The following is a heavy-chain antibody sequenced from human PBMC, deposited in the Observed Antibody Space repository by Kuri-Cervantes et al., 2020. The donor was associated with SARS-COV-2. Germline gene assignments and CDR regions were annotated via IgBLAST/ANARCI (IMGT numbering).Heavy chain of an antibody. V-gene: IGHV1-24*01. CDR2: FDPEDGET. CDR3: AKRYCSSTSCHSYYYYMDV. Sequence: ASVKVSCKASGYTFTSYGISWVRQAPGQGLEWMGGFDPEDGETIYAQKFQGRVTMTEDTSTDTAYMELSSLRSDDTAVYYCAKRYCSSTSCHSYYYYMDVWGKGTTVTVSS. D-gene: IGHD2-2*01. J-gene: IGHJ6*03. CDR1: GYTFTSYG.